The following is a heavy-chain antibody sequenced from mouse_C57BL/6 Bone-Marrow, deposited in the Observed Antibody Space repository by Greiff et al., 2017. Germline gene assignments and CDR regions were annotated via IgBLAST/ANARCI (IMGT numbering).Heavy chain of an antibody. Sequence: EVQLQQSVAELVRPGASVKLSCTASGFTITNTYMHWVKQRPEQGLEWIGRIDPANGNTNYTPKFQGKATITAATSSNTVSLPLRSLTSEDTGIYFFATPICYDYDVGYGGQGTRVTVSS. D-gene: IGHD2-4*01. J-gene: IGHJ4*01. CDR2: IDPANGNT. CDR3: ATPICYDYDVGY. CDR1: GFTITNTY. V-gene: IGHV14-3*01.